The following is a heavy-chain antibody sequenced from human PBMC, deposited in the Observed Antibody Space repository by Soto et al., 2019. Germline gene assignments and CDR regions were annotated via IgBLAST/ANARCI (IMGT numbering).Heavy chain of an antibody. CDR2: IYPGDSDT. CDR1: GYRFSSYW. Sequence: GESLKISCQGSGYRFSSYWIAWVRQMPGKGLEWMGIIYPGDSDTIYSPSFQGQVTFSVDKSTSTAYLQWSSLKASDTAMYYCARQGSNGAYYYYGMDVWGQGTTV. V-gene: IGHV5-51*01. D-gene: IGHD2-8*01. J-gene: IGHJ6*02. CDR3: ARQGSNGAYYYYGMDV.